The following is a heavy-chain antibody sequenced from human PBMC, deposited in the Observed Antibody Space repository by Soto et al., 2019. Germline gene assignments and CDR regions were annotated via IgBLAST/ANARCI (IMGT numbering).Heavy chain of an antibody. CDR3: ARSLRLRGVFGY. CDR1: GYTLTNYG. J-gene: IGHJ4*02. CDR2: ISPQNGNT. V-gene: IGHV1-18*01. Sequence: QVQLVQSGPEAKKPGASVKVSCKASGYTLTNYGITWVRQAPGQGIEWMGWISPQNGNTNYAQKFQGRVTLTTDKYTSIVYMELGSLRSDDTAVYYCARSLRLRGVFGYWGQGTLVTVSS. D-gene: IGHD3-10*01.